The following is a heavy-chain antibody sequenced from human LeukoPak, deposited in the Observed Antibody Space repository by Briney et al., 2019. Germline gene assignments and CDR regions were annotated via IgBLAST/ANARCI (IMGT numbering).Heavy chain of an antibody. CDR3: ARYPKSYSSGWTAFDI. Sequence: SETLSLTCTVSDGSISSSTSYWCWIRQSPVKGLEWIGSMYYSGITYYNPSLRSRVTMSVDTSKNQFSLKLSSVTAADTAVYYCARYPKSYSSGWTAFDIWGRGTMVTVSS. CDR1: DGSISSSTSY. D-gene: IGHD6-19*01. J-gene: IGHJ3*02. CDR2: MYYSGIT. V-gene: IGHV4-39*01.